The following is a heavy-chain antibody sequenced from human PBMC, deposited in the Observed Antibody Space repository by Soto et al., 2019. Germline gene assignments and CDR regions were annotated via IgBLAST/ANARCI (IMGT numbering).Heavy chain of an antibody. J-gene: IGHJ6*02. CDR3: AKEAGLVRFFDWLSNGLYV. Sequence: EVQLVESGGDLVQPGRSLRLSCAASGFTFDDYAMHWVRQAPGKGLEWVSGISWNSGNKGYADSVKGRFTISRDNAKNFLYLEMNSLRAEDTALYYCAKEAGLVRFFDWLSNGLYVWGQGTAVTVS. CDR1: GFTFDDYA. CDR2: ISWNSGNK. D-gene: IGHD3-9*01. V-gene: IGHV3-9*01.